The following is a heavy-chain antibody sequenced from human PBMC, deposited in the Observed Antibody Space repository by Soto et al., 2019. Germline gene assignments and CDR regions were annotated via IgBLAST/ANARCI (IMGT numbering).Heavy chain of an antibody. CDR1: GFTFNNAW. CDR3: TTCASDWINMPACYYAMDV. D-gene: IGHD1-1*01. J-gene: IGHJ6*02. V-gene: IGHV3-15*01. Sequence: EVQLVESGGGLVKPGGSLRLSCAASGFTFNNAWMTWVRQAPGKGLEWVGRIKGKTDGGATDYAAPAQGTFTISRDNSTNMLYLTMNRLKAEATAVYYCTTCASDWINMPACYYAMDVLGQGATVTVAS. CDR2: IKGKTDGGAT.